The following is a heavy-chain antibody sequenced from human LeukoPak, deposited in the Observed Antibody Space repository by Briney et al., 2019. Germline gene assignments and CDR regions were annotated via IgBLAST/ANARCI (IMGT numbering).Heavy chain of an antibody. CDR2: ISWNGGSI. CDR3: AKAGSGSYYNRGIDY. V-gene: IGHV3-9*01. J-gene: IGHJ4*02. D-gene: IGHD3-10*01. CDR1: GFTFDDYA. Sequence: PGRSLRLSCAASGFTFDDYAMHWVRQAPGKGLEWVSGISWNGGSIGYADSVKGRFTISRDNAKNSLYLQMNSLRAEDTALYYCAKAGSGSYYNRGIDYWGQGTLVTVSS.